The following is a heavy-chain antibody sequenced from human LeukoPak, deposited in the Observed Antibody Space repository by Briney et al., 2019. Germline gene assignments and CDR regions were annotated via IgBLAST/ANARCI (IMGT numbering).Heavy chain of an antibody. Sequence: PGGSVRLSCAASGFTFSNYAMSWVRQAPGKGLEWVSSISCYGGDTYYTDSVKGRFTISRDNSKNTLYLQMNSLRAENTAIYYCAKVASNSGKGGALDIWGQGTMVTVSS. J-gene: IGHJ3*02. CDR3: AKVASNSGKGGALDI. V-gene: IGHV3-23*01. D-gene: IGHD6-19*01. CDR1: GFTFSNYA. CDR2: ISCYGGDT.